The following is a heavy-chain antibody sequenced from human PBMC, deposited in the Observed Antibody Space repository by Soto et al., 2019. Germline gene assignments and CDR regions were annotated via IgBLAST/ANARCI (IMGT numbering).Heavy chain of an antibody. J-gene: IGHJ5*01. CDR2: IYKSATT. D-gene: IGHD2-15*01. V-gene: IGHV4-30-4*01. CDR1: GDSISTVDYF. CDR3: ARGRYCLTGRCFPNWFDS. Sequence: SETLSLTCSVSGDSISTVDYFWAWIRQPPGQALEYIGYIYKSATTYYNPSFEGRVAISLDTSKSHFFLNVTSVTAADTAVYVCARGRYCLTGRCFPNWFDSWGQGTLVTVSS.